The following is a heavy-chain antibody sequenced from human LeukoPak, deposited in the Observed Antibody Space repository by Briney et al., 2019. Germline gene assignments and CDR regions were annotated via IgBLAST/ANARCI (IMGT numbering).Heavy chain of an antibody. J-gene: IGHJ4*02. CDR3: ARNWGFDC. V-gene: IGHV3-48*03. CDR2: ISNSGSTI. CDR1: GFTFSSYE. D-gene: IGHD7-27*01. Sequence: GGSLRLSCAASGFTFSSYEMNWVRQAPGKGLEWVSYISNSGSTIYYADSVKGRFTVSRDDAKNSLYLQMNSLRAEDTAVYYCARNWGFDCWGQGTLVTVSS.